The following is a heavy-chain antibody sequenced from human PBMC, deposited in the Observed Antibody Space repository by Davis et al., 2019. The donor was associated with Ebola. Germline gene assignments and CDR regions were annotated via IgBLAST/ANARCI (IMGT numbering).Heavy chain of an antibody. J-gene: IGHJ4*02. CDR3: SERGSPV. D-gene: IGHD3-10*01. V-gene: IGHV4-59*03. CDR2: IYYTGSA. Sequence: PSETLSLTCAVYGGSFSGYYWSWIRQPPGKRLEWIGSIYYTGSAYYNSSLASRATISVDTSKNQFSLKLTSVTAADTAMYYCSERGSPVWGQGTLVTVSS. CDR1: GGSFSGYY.